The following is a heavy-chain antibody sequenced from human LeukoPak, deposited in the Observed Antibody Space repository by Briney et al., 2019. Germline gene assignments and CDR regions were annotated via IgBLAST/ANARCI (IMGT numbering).Heavy chain of an antibody. Sequence: GGSLRLSCVASGFSLSNYWMSWVRQAPGKGLEWVANINQDGSDKYYVDSVMGRFTISKDNAKNSVYLQMNSLRPEDTAIYYCAWYGVTHGLDVWGQGTTVTVSS. CDR1: GFSLSNYW. D-gene: IGHD3-10*01. CDR2: INQDGSDK. J-gene: IGHJ6*02. V-gene: IGHV3-7*01. CDR3: AWYGVTHGLDV.